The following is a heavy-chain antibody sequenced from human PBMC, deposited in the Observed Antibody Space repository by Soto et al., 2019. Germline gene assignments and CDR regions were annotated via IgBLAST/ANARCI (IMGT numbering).Heavy chain of an antibody. V-gene: IGHV4-4*02. CDR3: TKNSAYALDY. J-gene: IGHJ4*02. CDR1: GGSVSNNNW. CDR2: IHHSGGT. Sequence: QVQLQESGPGLVKPSGTLSLSCAVSGGSVSNNNWWSWVRQSPGNELEWIGAIHHSGGTSYNPSLESRDTLSVYKNKNELSLRLNYVTAADTAVYYCTKNSAYALDYWGLGILVTVSS. D-gene: IGHD5-12*01.